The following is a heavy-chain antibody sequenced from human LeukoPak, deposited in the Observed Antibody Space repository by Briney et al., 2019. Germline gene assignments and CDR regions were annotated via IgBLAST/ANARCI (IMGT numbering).Heavy chain of an antibody. CDR2: LYTSGST. J-gene: IGHJ6*02. CDR1: GGSISSYY. CDR3: ARDLWLGYYYGMDV. D-gene: IGHD3-10*01. Sequence: SETLSLTCTVSGGSISSYYWSWIRQPAGKGLEWVGRLYTSGSTNYNPSLKSRVTVSVDTSKNQFSLKLSSVTAADTAVYYCARDLWLGYYYGMDVWGQGTTVTVSS. V-gene: IGHV4-4*07.